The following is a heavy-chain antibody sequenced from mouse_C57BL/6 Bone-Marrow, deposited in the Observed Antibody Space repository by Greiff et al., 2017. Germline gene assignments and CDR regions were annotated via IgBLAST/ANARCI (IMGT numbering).Heavy chain of an antibody. J-gene: IGHJ3*01. CDR2: INPNNGGT. CDR3: ARLERLSQVFAY. Sequence: EVKLVESGPELVKPGASVKIPCKASGYTFTDYNMDWVKQSHGKSLEWIGDINPNNGGTIYNQKFKGKARLTVDKSSSTAYMELRSLTSEDTAVYYCARLERLSQVFAYWGQGTLVTVSA. D-gene: IGHD2-2*01. CDR1: GYTFTDYN. V-gene: IGHV1-18*01.